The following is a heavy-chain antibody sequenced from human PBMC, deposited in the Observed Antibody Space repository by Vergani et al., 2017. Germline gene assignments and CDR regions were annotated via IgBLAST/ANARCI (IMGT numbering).Heavy chain of an antibody. CDR1: GFSIDNGYY. Sequence: QVQLQESGPGLVKPSETLALTCAVSGFSIDNGYYWDWIRQPPGKGLEWIGSIYRTGRTHFNPSLKSRVTISVDTSNNHFSLKLSSVTAADTAVYYCARDXARLERRGPNWFDPWGQGTLVTVSS. V-gene: IGHV4-38-2*02. CDR2: IYRTGRT. D-gene: IGHD1-1*01. J-gene: IGHJ5*02. CDR3: ARDXARLERRGPNWFDP.